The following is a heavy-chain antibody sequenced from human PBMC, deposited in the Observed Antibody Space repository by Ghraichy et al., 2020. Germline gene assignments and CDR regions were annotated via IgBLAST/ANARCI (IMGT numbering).Heavy chain of an antibody. CDR2: IDWDDEE. CDR1: GFSLTTSGMC. J-gene: IGHJ4*02. V-gene: IGHV2-70*11. D-gene: IGHD3-16*01. CDR3: ARIFWGDGYIWADDY. Sequence: SGPTLVKPTQTLTLTCTFSGFSLTTSGMCVSWIRQPPGKALEWLARIDWDDEEHYSTSLKTRLTISKDTSKNQVVLTMTNMDPVDTATYYCARIFWGDGYIWADDYWGQGTLVTVSS.